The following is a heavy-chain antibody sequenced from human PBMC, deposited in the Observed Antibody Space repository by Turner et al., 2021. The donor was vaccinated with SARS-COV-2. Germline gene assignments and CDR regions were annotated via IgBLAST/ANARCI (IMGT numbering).Heavy chain of an antibody. CDR3: AKVGGWELRRKWFFDL. J-gene: IGHJ2*01. D-gene: IGHD1-26*01. Sequence: EVKLLESGGGLVQPGGSLRLSCAASGFPFSNYAMSWVRQAPGKGLEWVSFLSGSGDSTYHADSVKGRFTISRDNSKNTLYLQMNSLRAEDTAVYYCAKVGGWELRRKWFFDLWGRGTLVSVSS. V-gene: IGHV3-23*01. CDR1: GFPFSNYA. CDR2: LSGSGDST.